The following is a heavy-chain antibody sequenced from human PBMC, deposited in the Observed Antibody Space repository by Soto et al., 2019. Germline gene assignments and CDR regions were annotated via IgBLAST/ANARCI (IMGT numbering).Heavy chain of an antibody. V-gene: IGHV3-53*01. Sequence: GGSLRLSCEVSGFSIGGNPMSWVRQAPGQGLECVASIHTVGSTYYADSVQGRFTISRDNSKNTLFLQMNSLRVGDTAIYFCARGLHDDSWGQGTLVTVSS. J-gene: IGHJ4*02. CDR1: GFSIGGNP. CDR2: IHTVGST. CDR3: ARGLHDDS.